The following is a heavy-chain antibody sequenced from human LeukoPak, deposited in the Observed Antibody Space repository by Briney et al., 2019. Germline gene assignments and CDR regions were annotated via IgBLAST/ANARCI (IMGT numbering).Heavy chain of an antibody. Sequence: SQTLSLTCAISGDSVSSNSATWNWIRQSPSRGLEWLERTYYRSKWYDDYAVSVKSRITINPDTSKNQFSLHLNSVTPEDTAVYYCARDQIAAAGPNDHWGQGTLVTVSS. CDR2: TYYRSKWYD. CDR1: GDSVSSNSAT. D-gene: IGHD6-13*01. J-gene: IGHJ4*02. CDR3: ARDQIAAAGPNDH. V-gene: IGHV6-1*01.